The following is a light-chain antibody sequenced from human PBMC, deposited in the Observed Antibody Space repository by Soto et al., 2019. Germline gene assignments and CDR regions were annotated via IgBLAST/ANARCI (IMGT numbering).Light chain of an antibody. J-gene: IGLJ1*01. CDR2: DVS. Sequence: QSALTQPASVSGSPGQSITISCTGTSSDVGGYNYVSWYQQHPGKAPKLMIYDVSNRPSGVSNRFSGSKSDNTASLTISGLQPEDEADYYCNSYTSSGTGVFGTGTKLTVL. V-gene: IGLV2-14*01. CDR1: SSDVGGYNY. CDR3: NSYTSSGTGV.